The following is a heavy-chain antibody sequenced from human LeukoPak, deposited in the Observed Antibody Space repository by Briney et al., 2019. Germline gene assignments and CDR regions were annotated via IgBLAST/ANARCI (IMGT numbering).Heavy chain of an antibody. J-gene: IGHJ4*02. V-gene: IGHV1-18*01. CDR1: GYTFTTYG. D-gene: IGHD6-6*01. CDR2: ISAYNGNT. Sequence: ASVKVSCKASGYTFTTYGITWVRQAPGQGPEWMGWISAYNGNTNYAQKLQGRVTMTTDTSTSTAYMELRSLRSDDTAVYYCARVDVAARSSIDYWGQGILVTVSS. CDR3: ARVDVAARSSIDY.